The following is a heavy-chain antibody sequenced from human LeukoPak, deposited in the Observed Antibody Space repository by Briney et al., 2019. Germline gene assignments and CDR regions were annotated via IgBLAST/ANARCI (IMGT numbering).Heavy chain of an antibody. CDR2: IKQDGSEK. Sequence: PGGSLRLSCAASGFTFSTYWMTWVRHAPGTGLEGVANIKQDGSEKFYVDSVKGRFTISRDNPKNSVYLQMNSLRAEDTAVYYCARSYSGYEQWGQGTLVTVSS. V-gene: IGHV3-7*04. CDR3: ARSYSGYEQ. CDR1: GFTFSTYW. J-gene: IGHJ4*02. D-gene: IGHD5-12*01.